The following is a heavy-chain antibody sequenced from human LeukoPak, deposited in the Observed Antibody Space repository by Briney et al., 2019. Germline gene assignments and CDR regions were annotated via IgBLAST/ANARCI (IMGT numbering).Heavy chain of an antibody. CDR1: GFTFSTYA. CDR3: ARDFPYYYDSSGYYSPFDC. V-gene: IGHV3-23*01. Sequence: GGSLRLSCAASGFTFSTYAMSWVRQAPGKGLEWVSDISGTGGRTYYADSVKGRFTISRDNSKNTVDLLMNSLRAEDTAIYYCARDFPYYYDSSGYYSPFDCWGQGTLVTVSS. CDR2: ISGTGGRT. D-gene: IGHD3-22*01. J-gene: IGHJ4*02.